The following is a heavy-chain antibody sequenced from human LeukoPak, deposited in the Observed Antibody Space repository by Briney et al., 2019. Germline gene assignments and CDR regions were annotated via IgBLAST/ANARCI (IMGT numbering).Heavy chain of an antibody. CDR1: GGSISSNSYY. J-gene: IGHJ5*02. V-gene: IGHV4-39*07. D-gene: IGHD3-22*01. CDR2: IFYNGTT. CDR3: ARVIKYYYDTTHYYDWFDP. Sequence: PETLSLTCTVSGGSISSNSYYWGWIRQPPGKAMEWIGSIFYNGTTKYNPSLKSRVTISIDTSKSQFSLRLSSVTAADTAIYYCARVIKYYYDTTHYYDWFDPWGQGTLVTVSS.